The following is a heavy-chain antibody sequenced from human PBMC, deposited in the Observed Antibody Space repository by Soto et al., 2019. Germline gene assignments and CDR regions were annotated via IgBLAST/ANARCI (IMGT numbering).Heavy chain of an antibody. J-gene: IGHJ4*02. CDR1: GGSISSYY. D-gene: IGHD3-10*01. V-gene: IGHV4-59*01. CDR2: IYYSGST. CDR3: ARGGYGSSFDY. Sequence: QVQLQESGPGLVKPSETLSLTCTVSGGSISSYYWSWIRQPPGKGLEWSGYIYYSGSTNYNPSLRRRGTISVDTSKNQVFLKLSSVTAADTAVYYCARGGYGSSFDYWGQGPLVTVSS.